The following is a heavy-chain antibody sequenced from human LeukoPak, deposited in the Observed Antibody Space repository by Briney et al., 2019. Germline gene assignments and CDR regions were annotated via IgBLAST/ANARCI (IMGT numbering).Heavy chain of an antibody. CDR2: IYHSGST. D-gene: IGHD2-15*01. CDR1: GYSISSGYY. J-gene: IGHJ4*02. V-gene: IGHV4-38-2*02. CDR3: ARDRRMLDY. Sequence: SETLSLTCTVSGYSISSGYYWGWIRQPPGKGLEWIGSIYHSGSTYYNPSLKSRVTISVDTSKNQFSLKLSSVTAADTAVYYCARDRRMLDYWGQGTLVTVSS.